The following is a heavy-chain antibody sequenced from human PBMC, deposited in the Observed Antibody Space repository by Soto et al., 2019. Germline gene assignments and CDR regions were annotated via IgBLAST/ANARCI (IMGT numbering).Heavy chain of an antibody. CDR3: ARHRSGSYLAYFDY. CDR1: GGSISSSPYY. J-gene: IGHJ4*02. CDR2: IHYSGST. Sequence: SETLSLTCTVSGGSISSSPYYWGWIRQPPGKGLEWIGSIHYSGSTDYNPSLKSRVTISVDTSKNQFSLKLSSVTAADTAVYYCARHRSGSYLAYFDYWGQGTLVTVSS. D-gene: IGHD1-26*01. V-gene: IGHV4-39*01.